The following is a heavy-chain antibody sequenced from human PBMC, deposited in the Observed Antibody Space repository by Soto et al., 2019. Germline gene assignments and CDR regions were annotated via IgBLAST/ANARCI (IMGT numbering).Heavy chain of an antibody. D-gene: IGHD6-19*01. J-gene: IGHJ6*02. CDR1: GFTFSSYG. V-gene: IGHV3-33*01. CDR3: ARDRGSGWVRYYYYYGMDV. Sequence: GGSLRLSCAASGFTFSSYGMHWVRQAPGKGLEWVAVIWYDGSNKYYADSVKGRFTISRDNSKNTLYLQMNSLRAEDTAVYYCARDRGSGWVRYYYYYGMDVWGQGTTVTVSS. CDR2: IWYDGSNK.